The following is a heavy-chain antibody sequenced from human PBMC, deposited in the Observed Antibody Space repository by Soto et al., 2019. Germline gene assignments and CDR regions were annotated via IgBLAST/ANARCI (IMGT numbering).Heavy chain of an antibody. J-gene: IGHJ6*04. V-gene: IGHV3-11*01. CDR3: ARGARDLDSSSFNSPQDV. D-gene: IGHD6-6*01. CDR2: ISSSGSTI. CDR1: GFTFSDYY. Sequence: QVQLVESGGGLVKPGGSLRLACAASGFTFSDYYMSWIRQAPGKGLEWVSYISSSGSTIYYADSVKGRFTISRDNAKNSLYLQMNSLRAEDTAVYYCARGARDLDSSSFNSPQDVWGKGTTVTVSS.